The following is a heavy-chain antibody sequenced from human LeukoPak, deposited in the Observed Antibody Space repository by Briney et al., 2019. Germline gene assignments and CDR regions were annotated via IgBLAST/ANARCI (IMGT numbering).Heavy chain of an antibody. CDR3: ARATWIQLWLRFDY. V-gene: IGHV3-30*04. CDR2: ISYDGSNK. Sequence: GRSLRLSCAASGFTSSSYAMHWVRQAPGKGLEWVAVISYDGSNKYYADSVKGRFTISRDNSKNTLYLQMNSLRAEDTAVYYCARATWIQLWLRFDYWGQGTLVTVSS. CDR1: GFTSSSYA. D-gene: IGHD5-18*01. J-gene: IGHJ4*02.